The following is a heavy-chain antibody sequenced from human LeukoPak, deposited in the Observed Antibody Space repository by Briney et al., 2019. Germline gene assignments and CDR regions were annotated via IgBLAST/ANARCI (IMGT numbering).Heavy chain of an antibody. CDR3: AKGKGSSSSSIDW. V-gene: IGHV3-23*01. D-gene: IGHD2-15*01. CDR1: GFNFNTYA. CDR2: ISGSGGST. Sequence: GGSLRLSCAASGFNFNTYAMSGLRQAPGKGLEWVSAISGSGGSTHYADSVKGRFTISRDNSKNTLYLQIHSLRAEDTAVYYCAKGKGSSSSSIDWWGQGTLVTVSS. J-gene: IGHJ4*02.